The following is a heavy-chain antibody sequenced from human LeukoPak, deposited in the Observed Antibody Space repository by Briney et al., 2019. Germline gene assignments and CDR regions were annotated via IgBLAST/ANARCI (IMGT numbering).Heavy chain of an antibody. CDR3: ARAREGSFDY. J-gene: IGHJ4*02. D-gene: IGHD3-10*01. Sequence: GGSLRLSCAASGFTFSTFAMHWVRQAPGKGLEWVALILYDGSNKYYAESVKGRFSISRDNSKNTLYLQMNSLRPEDTAVYYCARAREGSFDYWGQGTLVTVSS. CDR1: GFTFSTFA. V-gene: IGHV3-30*04. CDR2: ILYDGSNK.